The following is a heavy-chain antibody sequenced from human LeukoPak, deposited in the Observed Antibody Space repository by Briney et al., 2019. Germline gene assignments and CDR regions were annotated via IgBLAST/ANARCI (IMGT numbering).Heavy chain of an antibody. Sequence: ASVKVSCKASGYTFTSYGISWVRQAPGQGLEWMGWISAYNGNTNYAQKLQGRVTMTTDTSTSTAYMELRSLRSDDTAVYYCARDREPGVVPRGNVFDIGAQGTRAPVSS. CDR1: GYTFTSYG. CDR2: ISAYNGNT. D-gene: IGHD2-2*01. J-gene: IGHJ3*02. V-gene: IGHV1-18*01. CDR3: ARDREPGVVPRGNVFDI.